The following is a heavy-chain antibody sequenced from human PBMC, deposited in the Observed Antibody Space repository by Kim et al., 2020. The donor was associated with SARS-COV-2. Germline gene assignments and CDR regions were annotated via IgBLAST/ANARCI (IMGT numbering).Heavy chain of an antibody. Sequence: GGSLRLSCAASGFTFSRYGVHWVRQAPGKGLEWVALIWYDESNKYYGDSVKGRFTISRDNSKNTVYLQMNSLRAEDTAVYYCAREEEHSSGCIWDSWGQGTVVTVSS. CDR1: GFTFSRYG. V-gene: IGHV3-33*01. CDR3: AREEEHSSGCIWDS. J-gene: IGHJ4*02. CDR2: IWYDESNK. D-gene: IGHD6-19*01.